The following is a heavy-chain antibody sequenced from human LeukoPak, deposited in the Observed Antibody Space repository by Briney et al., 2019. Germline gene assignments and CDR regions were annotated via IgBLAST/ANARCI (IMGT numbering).Heavy chain of an antibody. Sequence: SETLSLTCTVSGGSVSSGGYYWSWIRQHPGKGLEWIGYIYYSGSTYYNPSLKSRVTISVDTSKNQFSLKLSSVTAADTAVYYCARDSGIPSQVVRGVQRDDAFDIWGQGQWSPSLQ. J-gene: IGHJ3*02. CDR3: ARDSGIPSQVVRGVQRDDAFDI. D-gene: IGHD3-10*01. V-gene: IGHV4-31*03. CDR1: GGSVSSGGYY. CDR2: IYYSGST.